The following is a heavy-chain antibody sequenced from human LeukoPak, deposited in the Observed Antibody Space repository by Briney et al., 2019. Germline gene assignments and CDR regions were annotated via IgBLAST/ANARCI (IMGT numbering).Heavy chain of an antibody. CDR3: ASLRDRDYDSSGYYLDY. V-gene: IGHV4-59*01. CDR1: GGSISSYY. CDR2: IYYSGST. J-gene: IGHJ4*02. D-gene: IGHD3-22*01. Sequence: SETLSLTCTVSGGSISSYYWSWIRQPPGKGLEWIGYIYYSGSTNYNPSLKSRVTISVDTSKNQFSLKLSSVTAADTAVYYCASLRDRDYDSSGYYLDYWGQGTLVTVSS.